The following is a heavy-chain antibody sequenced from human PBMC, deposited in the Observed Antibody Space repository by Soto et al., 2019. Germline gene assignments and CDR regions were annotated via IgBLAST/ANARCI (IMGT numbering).Heavy chain of an antibody. CDR1: GFTFSSYA. V-gene: IGHV3-23*01. Sequence: EVQLLESGGGLVQPGGSLRLSCAASGFTFSSYAMSWVRQAPGKGLEWVSTISGSGGNAYYADSVKGRFTISRDNSKNPMHLQMKSLRADDTAVYYCAKDGASGRYTPYYYYGMDVWGQGTPVTVSS. D-gene: IGHD1-26*01. J-gene: IGHJ6*02. CDR3: AKDGASGRYTPYYYYGMDV. CDR2: ISGSGGNA.